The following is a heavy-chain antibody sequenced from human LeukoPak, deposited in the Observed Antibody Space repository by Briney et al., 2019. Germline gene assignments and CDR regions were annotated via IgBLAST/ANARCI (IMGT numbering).Heavy chain of an antibody. V-gene: IGHV3-66*01. CDR2: IYSGGST. CDR1: GFTVSSNY. J-gene: IGHJ4*02. Sequence: PGGSLRLSCAASGFTVSSNYMSWVRQAPGKGLEWVSVIYSGGSTYYADSVKGRFTISRDNSKNTLYLQMNSLRAEDTAVHYCAVYPTYYYGSGSYWDYWGQGTLVTVSS. CDR3: AVYPTYYYGSGSYWDY. D-gene: IGHD3-10*01.